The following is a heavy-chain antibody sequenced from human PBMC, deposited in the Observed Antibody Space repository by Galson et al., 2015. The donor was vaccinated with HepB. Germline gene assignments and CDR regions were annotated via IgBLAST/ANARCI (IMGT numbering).Heavy chain of an antibody. V-gene: IGHV3-11*01. D-gene: IGHD2-15*01. Sequence: SLRLSCAASGFTFSDYYMSWVRQAPGKGLEWVSYISSSGSTIYYADSVKGRFTISRDNAKNSLYLQMNSLRAEDTAVYYCARDHDVAVAASTGGYYYYYGLDVWGQGTPVPVSS. CDR2: ISSSGSTI. CDR3: ARDHDVAVAASTGGYYYYYGLDV. J-gene: IGHJ6*02. CDR1: GFTFSDYY.